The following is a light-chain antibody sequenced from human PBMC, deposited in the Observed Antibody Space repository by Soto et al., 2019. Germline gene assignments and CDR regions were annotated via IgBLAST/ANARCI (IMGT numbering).Light chain of an antibody. CDR1: RSNIGIYP. V-gene: IGLV1-47*02. CDR2: SDD. Sequence: SVLTQSPSASGTPGQRVTISCYGSRSNIGIYPVYWYQQLPGTAPKLLINSDDQRPSVVPDRFSASKSGTSASLAISGLRSEDEADYYCAAWDASLSGHVFGAGTKLTVL. J-gene: IGLJ1*01. CDR3: AAWDASLSGHV.